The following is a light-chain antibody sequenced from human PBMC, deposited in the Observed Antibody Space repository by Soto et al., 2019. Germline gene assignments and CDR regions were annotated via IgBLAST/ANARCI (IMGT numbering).Light chain of an antibody. CDR3: QQYGTSPFT. CDR1: QSVSSSY. V-gene: IGKV3-20*01. J-gene: IGKJ3*01. Sequence: EIVLTQSPGTLSLSPGERATLSCRASQSVSSSYLGWYQKKPGQAPRLLIYGASSRATGIPDRISGSGSGTDFTLTISRLEPEDFAVYYCQQYGTSPFTFGPGTKVDIK. CDR2: GAS.